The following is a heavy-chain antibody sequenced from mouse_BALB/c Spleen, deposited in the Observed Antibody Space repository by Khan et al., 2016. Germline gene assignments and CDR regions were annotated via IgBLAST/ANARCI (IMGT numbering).Heavy chain of an antibody. Sequence: QIQLVQSGPELKKPGETVKISCKASGYAFTNYGMNWVKQAPGKGLKWMGWIKTYSGEATYDDDFKGRFAFSLETSASTAYLQINSLKNEDMATYFCTRRRQLDLYYAMDYWGQGTSVTVSS. J-gene: IGHJ4*01. CDR1: GYAFTNYG. CDR2: IKTYSGEA. V-gene: IGHV9-1*02. CDR3: TRRRQLDLYYAMDY. D-gene: IGHD6-1*01.